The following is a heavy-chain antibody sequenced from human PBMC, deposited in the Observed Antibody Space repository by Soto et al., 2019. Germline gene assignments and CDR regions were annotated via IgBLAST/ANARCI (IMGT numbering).Heavy chain of an antibody. V-gene: IGHV3-23*01. CDR1: GFTFSSYA. D-gene: IGHD1-7*01. CDR2: TSGSGGST. CDR3: AKVLLTGTTLYYGMDV. J-gene: IGHJ6*02. Sequence: GGSLRLSCAASGFTFSSYAMSWVRQAPGKGLEWVSATSGSGGSTYYADSVKGRFTISRDNSKNTLYLQMNSLRAEDTAVYYCAKVLLTGTTLYYGMDVWGQGTTVTISS.